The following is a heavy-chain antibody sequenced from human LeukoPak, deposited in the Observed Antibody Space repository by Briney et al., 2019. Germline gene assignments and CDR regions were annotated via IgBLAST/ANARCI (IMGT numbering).Heavy chain of an antibody. CDR2: IYPGDSDT. CDR3: ARTYYYDSSAYYPQFDY. CDR1: GYSFTNHW. V-gene: IGHV5-51*01. Sequence: THGESLKISCKGSGYSFTNHWIGWVRQMPGKGLEWMGIIYPGDSDTRSSPSFQGHVTISADKSISTAYLQWSSLKASDTAMYYCARTYYYDSSAYYPQFDYWGPGTLVTVSS. J-gene: IGHJ4*02. D-gene: IGHD3-22*01.